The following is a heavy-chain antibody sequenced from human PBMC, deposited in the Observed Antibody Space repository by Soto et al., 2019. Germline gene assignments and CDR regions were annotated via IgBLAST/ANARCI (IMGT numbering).Heavy chain of an antibody. CDR3: ARVLRFLDGEYFDY. D-gene: IGHD3-3*01. CDR2: IWYDGSNK. CDR1: GFTFSSYG. V-gene: IGHV3-33*01. J-gene: IGHJ4*02. Sequence: QVQLVESGGGVVQPGRSLRLSCAASGFTFSSYGMHWVRQAPGKGLEWVAVIWYDGSNKYYADSVKGRFTISRDNSKNTLYLQMNSLRAEDTAVYYCARVLRFLDGEYFDYWGQGTLVTVSS.